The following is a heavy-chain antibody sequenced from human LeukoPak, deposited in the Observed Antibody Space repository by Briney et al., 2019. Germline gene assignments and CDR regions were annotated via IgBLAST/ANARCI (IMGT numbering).Heavy chain of an antibody. Sequence: ASVKVSCKASGYTFTGYYMHWVRQAPGQGLEWMGWINPNSGGTNYAQKFQGRVTMTRDTSISTAYMELSRLRSDDTAVYYCARGRGKYSGSYGDAFDIWGQGTMVTVSS. V-gene: IGHV1-2*02. D-gene: IGHD1-26*01. CDR1: GYTFTGYY. CDR3: ARGRGKYSGSYGDAFDI. J-gene: IGHJ3*02. CDR2: INPNSGGT.